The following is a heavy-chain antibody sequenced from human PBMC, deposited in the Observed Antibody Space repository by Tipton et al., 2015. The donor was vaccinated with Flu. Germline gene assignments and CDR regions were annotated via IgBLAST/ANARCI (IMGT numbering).Heavy chain of an antibody. CDR3: ARDLCGGDCYSAHDY. D-gene: IGHD2-21*02. V-gene: IGHV3-30-3*01. CDR1: GFTFSSYA. Sequence: SLRLSCAASGFTFSSYAMHWVRQAPGKGLEWVAVISYDGSNKYYADSVKGRFTISRDNSKNTLYLQMNSLRAEDTAVYYCARDLCGGDCYSAHDYWGQGTLVTVSS. J-gene: IGHJ4*02. CDR2: ISYDGSNK.